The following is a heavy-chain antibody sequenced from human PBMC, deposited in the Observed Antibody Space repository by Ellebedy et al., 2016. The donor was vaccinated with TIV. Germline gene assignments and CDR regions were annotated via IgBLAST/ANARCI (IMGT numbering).Heavy chain of an antibody. D-gene: IGHD3-10*01. CDR3: TSGGYSFEY. J-gene: IGHJ4*02. CDR2: IDTGGSTT. Sequence: GGSLRLSXSASGFTFDDYAMSWVRQTPGKGLEWVSAIDTGGSTTYYADSVKGRFTVSRDNSKNTLYLQMNSLRAEDTAVYFCTSGGYSFEYWGQGTLVTVSS. CDR1: GFTFDDYA. V-gene: IGHV3-23*05.